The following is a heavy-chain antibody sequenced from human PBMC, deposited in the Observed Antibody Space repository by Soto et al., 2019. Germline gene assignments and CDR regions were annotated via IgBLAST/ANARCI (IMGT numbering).Heavy chain of an antibody. D-gene: IGHD3-3*01. V-gene: IGHV4-39*01. CDR3: ARNDFWSGYWSGYYYYYMDV. Sequence: SETLSLTCTVSGGSISSSSYYWGWIRQPPGKGLEWIGSIYYSGSTYYNPSLKSRVTISVDTSKNQFSLKLSSVTAADTAVYYCARNDFWSGYWSGYYYYYMDVWGKGTTVTVSS. CDR2: IYYSGST. CDR1: GGSISSSSYY. J-gene: IGHJ6*03.